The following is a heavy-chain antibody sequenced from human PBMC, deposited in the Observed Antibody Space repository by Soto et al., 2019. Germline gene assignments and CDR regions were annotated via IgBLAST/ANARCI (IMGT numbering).Heavy chain of an antibody. CDR2: IKSKTDGGTT. CDR1: GFTFSNAW. Sequence: PGGSLRLSCAASGFTFSNAWMNWVRQAPGKGLEWVGRIKSKTDGGTTDYAAPVKGRFTISRDDSKNTLYLQMNSLKTEDTAVYYCTTLPTFWSGYYTDYYYGMDVWGQGTTVTAP. CDR3: TTLPTFWSGYYTDYYYGMDV. V-gene: IGHV3-15*07. J-gene: IGHJ6*02. D-gene: IGHD3-3*01.